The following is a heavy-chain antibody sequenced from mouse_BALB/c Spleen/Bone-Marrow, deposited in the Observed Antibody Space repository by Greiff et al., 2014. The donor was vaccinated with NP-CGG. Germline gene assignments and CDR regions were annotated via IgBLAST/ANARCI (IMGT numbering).Heavy chain of an antibody. J-gene: IGHJ3*01. CDR2: INTNGGDT. D-gene: IGHD2-4*01. Sequence: ESGGGLVQPGGSLKLSCAASGFTFSSYGMSWVRQTPDKRLEFVATINTNGGDTYYPDSVKGRFTISRDNAKNTLYLQMSSLKSEDTAMYYCARGDDYVSWFAYWGQGTLVTVSA. V-gene: IGHV5-6-3*01. CDR3: ARGDDYVSWFAY. CDR1: GFTFSSYG.